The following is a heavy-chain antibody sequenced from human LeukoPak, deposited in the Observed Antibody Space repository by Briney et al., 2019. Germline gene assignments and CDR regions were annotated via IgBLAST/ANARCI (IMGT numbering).Heavy chain of an antibody. J-gene: IGHJ4*02. CDR3: ARESPLLYYFDY. CDR1: GYTFTTYF. Sequence: WASVKVSCKASGYTFTTYFMHWVRQAPGQGLEWMGIIDPSDGGTTYARKFQGRVTLTRDMSTSTVHMELSSLRSEDTAVYYCARESPLLYYFDYWGQGTLVTVSS. CDR2: IDPSDGGT. V-gene: IGHV1-46*01.